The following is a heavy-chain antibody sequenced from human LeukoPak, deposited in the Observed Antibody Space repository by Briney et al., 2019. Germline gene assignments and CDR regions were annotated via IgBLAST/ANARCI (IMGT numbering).Heavy chain of an antibody. J-gene: IGHJ4*02. D-gene: IGHD3-10*01. CDR2: ISAYNGNT. CDR1: GYTFTSYG. CDR3: ARDQWYYGSGSSVDY. V-gene: IGHV1-18*01. Sequence: ASVKDSCKASGYTFTSYGISWVRQAPGQGLEWMGWISAYNGNTNYAQKLQGRVTMTTDTSTSTAYMELRSLRSDDTAVYYCARDQWYYGSGSSVDYWGQGTLVTVSS.